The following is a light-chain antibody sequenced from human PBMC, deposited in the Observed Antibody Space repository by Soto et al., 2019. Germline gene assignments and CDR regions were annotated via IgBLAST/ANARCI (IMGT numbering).Light chain of an antibody. CDR2: GAS. CDR1: ETVATN. J-gene: IGKJ1*01. V-gene: IGKV3-15*01. CDR3: QQYYKWPRT. Sequence: EVVMTQSPATLSVSPGERATLSCRASETVATNLAWYQQKPGQAPRLLISGASTRAAGISDRFRGSGSGTEFTLTISSLRSEDFAVYYCQQYYKWPRTFGQGTK.